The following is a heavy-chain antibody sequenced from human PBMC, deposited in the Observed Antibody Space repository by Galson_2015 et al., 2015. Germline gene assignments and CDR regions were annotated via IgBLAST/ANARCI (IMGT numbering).Heavy chain of an antibody. CDR3: ARRGATAVPGPYDMDV. Sequence: QSGAEVTKPGEFLAISCTGSGYSFGNYWLGWVRQMPGKGLEWLGIIYPGDSDTRYSPSFQGQVTISADKSISTAYLQWSSLKASDTAMYYCARRGATAVPGPYDMDVWGQGTPVTVSS. D-gene: IGHD6-13*01. CDR2: IYPGDSDT. J-gene: IGHJ6*02. V-gene: IGHV5-51*03. CDR1: GYSFGNYW.